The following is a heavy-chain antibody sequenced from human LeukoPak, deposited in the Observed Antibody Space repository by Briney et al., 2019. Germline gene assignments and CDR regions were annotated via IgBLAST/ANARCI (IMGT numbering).Heavy chain of an antibody. Sequence: ASVKVSCKASEYTFTGYYMHWVRQAPGQGLEWMGWISAYNGNTNYAQKLQGRVTMTTDTSTSTAYMELRSLRSDDTAVYYCARVGGSMVRGVIINCWFDPWGQGTLVTVSS. D-gene: IGHD3-10*01. J-gene: IGHJ5*02. V-gene: IGHV1-18*04. CDR3: ARVGGSMVRGVIINCWFDP. CDR1: EYTFTGYY. CDR2: ISAYNGNT.